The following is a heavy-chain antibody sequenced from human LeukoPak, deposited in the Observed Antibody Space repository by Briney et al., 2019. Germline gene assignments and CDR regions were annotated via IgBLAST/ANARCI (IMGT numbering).Heavy chain of an antibody. V-gene: IGHV3-30*04. CDR3: ARDYSYDYGDYGAFDI. D-gene: IGHD4-17*01. CDR2: ISYDGSNK. J-gene: IGHJ3*02. Sequence: GGSLRLSCAASGFTFSSYAMHWVRQAPGKGLEWVAVISYDGSNKYYADSVKGRFTISRDNSKSTLYLQMNSLRAEDTAVYYCARDYSYDYGDYGAFDIWGQGTMVTVSS. CDR1: GFTFSSYA.